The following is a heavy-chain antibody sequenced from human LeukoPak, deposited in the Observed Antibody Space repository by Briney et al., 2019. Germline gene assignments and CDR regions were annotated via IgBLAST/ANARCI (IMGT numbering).Heavy chain of an antibody. D-gene: IGHD5-18*01. V-gene: IGHV4-34*01. CDR3: ARSGDSYGYSYYYYGMDV. CDR1: GGFFSGYY. J-gene: IGHJ6*02. Sequence: SETPSLTCAVYGGFFSGYYWSWIRQPPGKGLEWIGEINHSGSTNYNPSPKSRVTISVDTSKNQFSLKLSSVTAADTAVYYCARSGDSYGYSYYYYGMDVWGQGTTVTVSS. CDR2: INHSGST.